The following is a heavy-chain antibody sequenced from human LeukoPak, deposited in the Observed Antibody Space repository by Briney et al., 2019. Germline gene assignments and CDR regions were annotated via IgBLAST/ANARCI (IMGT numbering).Heavy chain of an antibody. V-gene: IGHV4-59*08. CDR3: ARLTMDYAILTGDYSWFDA. Sequence: SETQTLTCTVSGCSISSYYRSWIRQPPGKGLEWVGYIHYSGSTNYNPSLKSRVTISVDTSKNQFSLKLSSVTAADTAVYYCARLTMDYAILTGDYSWFDAWGEGCLVTVSS. CDR2: IHYSGST. D-gene: IGHD3-9*01. J-gene: IGHJ5*02. CDR1: GCSISSYY.